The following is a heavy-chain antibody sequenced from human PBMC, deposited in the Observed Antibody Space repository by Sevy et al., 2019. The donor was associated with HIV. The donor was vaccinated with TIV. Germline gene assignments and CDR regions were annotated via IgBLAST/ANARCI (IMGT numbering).Heavy chain of an antibody. J-gene: IGHJ3*02. CDR1: GFTFSSYS. D-gene: IGHD1-26*01. V-gene: IGHV3-21*01. Sequence: GGSLRLSCAASGFTFSSYSMNWVRQAPGKGLEGVSSISSSISYIYYADSVKGRFTISRDNAKNSLYLQMNSLRAEDTAVYYCARGGSSDAFDIWGQGTMVTVSS. CDR2: ISSSISYI. CDR3: ARGGSSDAFDI.